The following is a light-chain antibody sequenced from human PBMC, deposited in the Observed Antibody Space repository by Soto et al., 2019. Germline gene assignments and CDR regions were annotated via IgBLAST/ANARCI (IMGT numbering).Light chain of an antibody. CDR3: QQYGDWPLS. Sequence: EIVVTQSPATLSVSPGERATLYCRASQSVGTNFAWYQQKPGQAPRLLIFATSTRATGVPARFSGSGSGTEFTLTISSLQSEDIAVYYCQQYGDWPLSFGGGAKVEIE. J-gene: IGKJ4*01. CDR1: QSVGTN. CDR2: ATS. V-gene: IGKV3-15*01.